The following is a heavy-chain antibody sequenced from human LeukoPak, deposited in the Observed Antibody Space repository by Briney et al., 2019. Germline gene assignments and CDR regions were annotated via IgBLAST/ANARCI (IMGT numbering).Heavy chain of an antibody. V-gene: IGHV4-4*07. CDR3: ARVPCKGGDCHFDY. CDR1: GGSTSSYY. CDR2: IYTSGST. D-gene: IGHD2-21*02. Sequence: SETLSLTCTVSGGSTSSYYWSWTRHPPGKGLEWIGRIYTSGSTNYNPSLKSRVTMSVDTSKNQFSLKLSSVTAADTAVYYCARVPCKGGDCHFDYWGQGTLVTVSS. J-gene: IGHJ4*02.